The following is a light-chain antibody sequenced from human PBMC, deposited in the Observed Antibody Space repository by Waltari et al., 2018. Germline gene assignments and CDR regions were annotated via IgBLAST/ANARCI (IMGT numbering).Light chain of an antibody. CDR2: HDS. J-gene: IGLJ1*01. CDR1: NLGDKY. CDR3: LAWDSSTAV. V-gene: IGLV3-1*01. Sequence: SYKLTQPPSVSVSPGQTASISCSGDNLGDKYTSWYQQKAGQSPVLVIYHDSRRPSGIPDRCSGSNSGNTASLTISGTQALDEADYYCLAWDSSTAVFGTGTKLTVL.